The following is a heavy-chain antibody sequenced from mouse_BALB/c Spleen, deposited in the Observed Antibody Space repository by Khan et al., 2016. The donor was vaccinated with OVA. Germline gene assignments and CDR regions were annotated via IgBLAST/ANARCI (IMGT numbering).Heavy chain of an antibody. CDR2: IYPGSGSN. D-gene: IGHD1-1*01. Sequence: QVQLQQSGPVLVKPGASVKMSCKASGYTFTDYIINWVRQRTGQGLEWIGMIYPGSGSNNYKEKFKGKATLTADEASNTAYMHLRSLTSEDSVVSFCARSGYGSFGYWGQGTTLTVSS. J-gene: IGHJ2*01. V-gene: IGHV1-77*01. CDR1: GYTFTDYI. CDR3: ARSGYGSFGY.